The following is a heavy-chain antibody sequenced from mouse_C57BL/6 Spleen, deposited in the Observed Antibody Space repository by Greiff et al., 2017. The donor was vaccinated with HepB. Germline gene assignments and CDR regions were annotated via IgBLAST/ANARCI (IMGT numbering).Heavy chain of an antibody. D-gene: IGHD2-4*01. CDR2: INPSNGGT. V-gene: IGHV1-53*01. Sequence: VQLQQSGTELVKPGASVKLSCKASGYTFTSYWMHWVRQRPGQGLEWIGNINPSNGGTNYNEKFKSKATLTVAKSSSTAYLQLSSLTSEDSAVYYGASGYYDYDDALYYAMDYWGQGTSVTVSS. J-gene: IGHJ4*01. CDR3: ASGYYDYDDALYYAMDY. CDR1: GYTFTSYW.